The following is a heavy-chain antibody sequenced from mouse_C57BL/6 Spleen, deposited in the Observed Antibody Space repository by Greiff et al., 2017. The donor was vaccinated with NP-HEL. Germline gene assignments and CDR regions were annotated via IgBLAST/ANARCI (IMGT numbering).Heavy chain of an antibody. D-gene: IGHD4-1*01. J-gene: IGHJ1*03. CDR1: GYTFTSYG. Sequence: VVRPGSSVKMSCKTSGYTFTSYGINWVKQRPGQGLEWIGYIYIGNGYTEYNEKFKGKATLTSDTSSSTAYMQLSSLTSEDSAIYFCARNSYYRTNWGYFDVWGTGTTVTVSS. CDR2: IYIGNGYT. CDR3: ARNSYYRTNWGYFDV. V-gene: IGHV1-58*01.